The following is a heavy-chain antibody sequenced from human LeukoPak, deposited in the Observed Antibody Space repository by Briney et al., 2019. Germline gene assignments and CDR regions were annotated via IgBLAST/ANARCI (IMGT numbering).Heavy chain of an antibody. D-gene: IGHD3-16*01. CDR1: GFTFSEFE. Sequence: TGGSLRLSCAASGFTFSEFEMNWVRQAPGKGLEWVSDISSGGTTIFYADSVKGRFTISRDNAKNSLYLQMNSLRAEDTAVYYCARDRGDYVFDYWGQGTLVTVSS. V-gene: IGHV3-48*03. J-gene: IGHJ4*02. CDR2: ISSGGTTI. CDR3: ARDRGDYVFDY.